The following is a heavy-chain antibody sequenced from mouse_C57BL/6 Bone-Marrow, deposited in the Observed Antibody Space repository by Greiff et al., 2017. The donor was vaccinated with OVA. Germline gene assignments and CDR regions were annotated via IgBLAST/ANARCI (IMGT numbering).Heavy chain of an antibody. CDR1: GYTFTDYE. CDR2: IDPETGGT. J-gene: IGHJ3*01. Sequence: QVQLQQSGAELVKPGASVKLSCKASGYTFTDYEMHWVKQTPVHGLEWIGAIDPETGGTAYNQKFKGKAILTADKSSSTAYMELRSLTSEDSAVYYCTLSLWFAYWGQGTLVTVSA. CDR3: TLSLWFAY. V-gene: IGHV1-15*01.